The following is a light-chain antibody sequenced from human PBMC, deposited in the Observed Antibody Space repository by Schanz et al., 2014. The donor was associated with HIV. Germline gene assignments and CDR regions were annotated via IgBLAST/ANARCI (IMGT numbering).Light chain of an antibody. CDR1: SSNIGSNT. J-gene: IGLJ1*01. CDR2: SNN. Sequence: QSVLTQPPSASGTPGQRVTISCSGSSSNIGSNTVNWYQQLPGTAPRLLIYSNNQRPSGVPDRFSGSKSGDTASLTVSGLQTEDEADYYCCSYAGDYSFYVFGTGTKLTVL. CDR3: CSYAGDYSFYV. V-gene: IGLV1-44*01.